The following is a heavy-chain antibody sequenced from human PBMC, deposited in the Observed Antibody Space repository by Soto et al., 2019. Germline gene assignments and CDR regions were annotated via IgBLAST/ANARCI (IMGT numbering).Heavy chain of an antibody. D-gene: IGHD6-13*01. Sequence: PGGSLRLSCAASGFTFSSYGMHWVRQAPGKGLEWVAVISYDGSNKYYADSVKGRFTISRDNSKNTLYLQMNSLRAEDTAVYYCAKDLRAAYSSSWYYYGMDVWGQGTTVTVSS. J-gene: IGHJ6*02. CDR1: GFTFSSYG. CDR2: ISYDGSNK. CDR3: AKDLRAAYSSSWYYYGMDV. V-gene: IGHV3-30*18.